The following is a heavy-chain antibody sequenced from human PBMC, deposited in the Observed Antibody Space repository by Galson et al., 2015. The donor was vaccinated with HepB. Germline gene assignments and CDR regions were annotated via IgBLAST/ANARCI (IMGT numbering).Heavy chain of an antibody. D-gene: IGHD4-17*01. CDR2: IWYDGSNK. V-gene: IGHV3-33*08. J-gene: IGHJ3*02. Sequence: SLRLSCAASGFTFSSYGMHWVRQAPGKGLEWVAVIWYDGSNKYYADSVKGRFTISRDNSKNTLYLQMNSLRAEDTAVYYCARNYGDYGREDAFDIWGQGTMVTVSS. CDR3: ARNYGDYGREDAFDI. CDR1: GFTFSSYG.